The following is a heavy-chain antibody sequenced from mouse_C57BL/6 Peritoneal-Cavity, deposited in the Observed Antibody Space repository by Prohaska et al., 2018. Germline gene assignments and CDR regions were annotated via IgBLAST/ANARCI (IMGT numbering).Heavy chain of an antibody. J-gene: IGHJ2*01. D-gene: IGHD4-1*01. CDR2: IRVKSANYAT. CDR3: TDTTLGY. Sequence: EVKLDESGGGLVQPGGSMKLSCVASGFTFSNYSMNWVRQSPEKGLEWVAQIRVKSANYATQYAESVKGRFTVSRDDYKSSVYLQMNNLRAEDTGIYYCTDTTLGYWGQGTTLTVSS. V-gene: IGHV6-3*01. CDR1: GFTFSNYS.